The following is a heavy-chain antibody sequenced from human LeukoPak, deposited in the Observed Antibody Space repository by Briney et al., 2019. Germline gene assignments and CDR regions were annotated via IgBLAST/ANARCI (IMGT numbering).Heavy chain of an antibody. D-gene: IGHD3-10*01. CDR1: GFTFSTFG. CDR3: AKVIRGGYGMDV. J-gene: IGHJ6*02. CDR2: ISNSGTLT. Sequence: PGGSLRLSCAASGFTFSTFGMKWVRQAPGKGLEWVSYISNSGTLTDYADSVKGRFTISRDNAKNSLSLQLNSLREEDTAVYFCAKVIRGGYGMDVWGQGTTVTVSS. V-gene: IGHV3-48*02.